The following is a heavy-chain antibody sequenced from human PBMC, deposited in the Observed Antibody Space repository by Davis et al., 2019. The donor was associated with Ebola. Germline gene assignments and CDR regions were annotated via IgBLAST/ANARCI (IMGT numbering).Heavy chain of an antibody. CDR2: TYYKSKWYN. V-gene: IGHV6-1*01. J-gene: IGHJ5*02. Sequence: PSETLSLTCAISGDSVSTNIGWNWIRQSPSRGLEWLGRTYYKSKWYNDYAVSVKSRIIVNLDTSKNQFFLHLNSVTPEDTAVYYCARGWLRGWFDPWGQGTLVTVSS. CDR3: ARGWLRGWFDP. D-gene: IGHD5-12*01. CDR1: GDSVSTNIG.